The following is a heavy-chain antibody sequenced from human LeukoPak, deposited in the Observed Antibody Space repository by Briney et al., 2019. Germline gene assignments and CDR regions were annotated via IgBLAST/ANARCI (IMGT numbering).Heavy chain of an antibody. J-gene: IGHJ4*02. CDR2: IIPIFGTA. CDR3: ARGAGSWSGPFDY. CDR1: GGTFSSYA. D-gene: IGHD6-13*01. Sequence: GASVKVSCKASGGTFSSYAISWVRQAPGQGLEWMGRIIPIFGTANYAQKFQGRVTITTDESTSTAYMELSSLRSEDTAVYYCARGAGSWSGPFDYGGQEPLVTVSS. V-gene: IGHV1-69*05.